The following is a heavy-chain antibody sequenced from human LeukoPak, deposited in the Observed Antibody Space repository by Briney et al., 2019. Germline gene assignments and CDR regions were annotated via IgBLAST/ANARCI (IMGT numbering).Heavy chain of an antibody. D-gene: IGHD2/OR15-2a*01. CDR3: AKEGTFLPGYTNNNWFDP. J-gene: IGHJ5*02. CDR1: GYSINSGCY. Sequence: SETLSLTCTVSGYSINSGCYWGWIRQPPGKGLEWIGSIHHSGTTNYNPSLKSRVTISVDTSKNQLSLKLSSVTAADTAHYYCAKEGTFLPGYTNNNWFDPWGQGTLVTVSS. CDR2: IHHSGTT. V-gene: IGHV4-38-2*02.